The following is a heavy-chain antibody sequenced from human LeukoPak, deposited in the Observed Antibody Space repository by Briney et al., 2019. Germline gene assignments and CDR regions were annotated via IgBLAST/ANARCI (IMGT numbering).Heavy chain of an antibody. J-gene: IGHJ4*02. CDR1: GGSFSGYY. CDR2: INHSGST. Sequence: PSETLSLTCAVYGGSFSGYYWSWIRQPPGKGLEWIGEINHSGSTNYNPSLKSRVTISVDTSKNQFSLKLSSVTAADTAVYYCATSGSYARGGNDYWGQGNLVTVSS. D-gene: IGHD1-26*01. V-gene: IGHV4-34*01. CDR3: ATSGSYARGGNDY.